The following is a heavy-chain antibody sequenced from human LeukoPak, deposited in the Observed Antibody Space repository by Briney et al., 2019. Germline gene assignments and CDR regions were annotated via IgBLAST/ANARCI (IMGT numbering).Heavy chain of an antibody. CDR1: GYSFTTYK. CDR2: IYPGDSDT. V-gene: IGHV5-51*01. Sequence: GESLKFSCKGSGYSFTTYKIAWVRQMPGKGLEWMGIIYPGDSDTRYSPSFQGQVTMSADKSISTAYLQWSSLRASDSAIYYCARVVHLSFDYWGQGTLVTVSS. CDR3: ARVVHLSFDY. D-gene: IGHD2-15*01. J-gene: IGHJ4*02.